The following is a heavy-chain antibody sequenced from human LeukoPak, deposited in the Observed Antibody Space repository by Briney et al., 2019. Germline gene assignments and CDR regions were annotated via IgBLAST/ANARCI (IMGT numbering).Heavy chain of an antibody. Sequence: SETLSLTCGVSGGSISSYYWSWIRQPPGKGLEWIGYIYYSGSTNYNPSLKSRVTISVDTSKNQFSLKLSSVTAADTAVYYCARGGSSWTGYYYMDVWGKGTTVTISS. CDR2: IYYSGST. V-gene: IGHV4-59*01. J-gene: IGHJ6*03. CDR1: GGSISSYY. D-gene: IGHD6-13*01. CDR3: ARGGSSWTGYYYMDV.